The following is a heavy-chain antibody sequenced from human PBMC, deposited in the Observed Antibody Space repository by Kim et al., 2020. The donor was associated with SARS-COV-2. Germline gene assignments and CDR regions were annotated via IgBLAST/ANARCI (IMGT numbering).Heavy chain of an antibody. CDR2: ISSSGTI. V-gene: IGHV3-48*04. Sequence: GGSLRLSCAASGFTFSSSSMNWVRQAPGKGLEWVSYISSSGTIYYADSVKGRFTISRDNAKNSLYLQMNGLRAEDTAVYYCARDRVPTSWGQGTLVTVSS. J-gene: IGHJ5*02. CDR1: GFTFSSSS. CDR3: ARDRVPTS.